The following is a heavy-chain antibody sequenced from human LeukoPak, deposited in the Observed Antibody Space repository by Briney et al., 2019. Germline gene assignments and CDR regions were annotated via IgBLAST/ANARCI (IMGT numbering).Heavy chain of an antibody. J-gene: IGHJ4*02. V-gene: IGHV3-30*02. CDR1: GFTFSSYG. CDR3: AKDPQRGYSYGYLDY. Sequence: GGSLRLSCAASGFTFSSYGMHWVRQAPGKGLEWVAFIRYDGSNKYYADSVKGRFTISRDNSKNTLYLQMNSLRAEDTAVYYCAKDPQRGYSYGYLDYRGQGTLVTVSS. CDR2: IRYDGSNK. D-gene: IGHD5-18*01.